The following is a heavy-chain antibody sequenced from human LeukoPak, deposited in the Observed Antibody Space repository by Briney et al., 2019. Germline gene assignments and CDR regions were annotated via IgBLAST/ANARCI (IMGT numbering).Heavy chain of an antibody. Sequence: PGGSLRLSCAASGFTFSSYGMHWVRQAPGKGLEWVAVISYDGSNKYYADSVKGRFTISRDNSKNTLYLQMNSLRAEDTAVYYCAKSGRERGMALDYWGQGTLVTVSS. V-gene: IGHV3-30*18. CDR3: AKSGRERGMALDY. D-gene: IGHD1-26*01. CDR1: GFTFSSYG. CDR2: ISYDGSNK. J-gene: IGHJ4*02.